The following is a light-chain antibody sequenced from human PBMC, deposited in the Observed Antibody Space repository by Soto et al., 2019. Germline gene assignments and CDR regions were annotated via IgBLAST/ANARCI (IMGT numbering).Light chain of an antibody. CDR2: AVS. Sequence: QSALTQPASVSGSPGQSITISCTGTSSDVGGYNYVSWYQHHPGKAPKLMIYAVSNRPSGVSNRFSGSKSGNTASLTISGLQPEDEADYYSNSYTNRYTLVLGSGTKGTVL. CDR1: SSDVGGYNY. CDR3: NSYTNRYTLV. J-gene: IGLJ1*01. V-gene: IGLV2-14*01.